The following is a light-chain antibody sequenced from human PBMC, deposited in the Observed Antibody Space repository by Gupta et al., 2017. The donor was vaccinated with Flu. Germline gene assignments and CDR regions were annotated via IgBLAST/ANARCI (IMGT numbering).Light chain of an antibody. Sequence: QTVVTQEPSFSVTPGETVTLTCGLTSGSVSTTHSPTWYQQTPGQAPRMLISKTNTRSSGVPHRFSGSMPGNTAALTISGAQAEDEADYYCYAYTGSSISLFGGGTKLTVL. J-gene: IGLJ2*01. CDR2: KTN. V-gene: IGLV8-61*01. CDR3: YAYTGSSISL. CDR1: SGSVSTTHS.